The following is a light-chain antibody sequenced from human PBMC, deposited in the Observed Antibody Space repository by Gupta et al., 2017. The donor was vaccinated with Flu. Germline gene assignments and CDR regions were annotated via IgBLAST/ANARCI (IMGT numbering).Light chain of an antibody. CDR1: QRRVYSDGNKY. Sequence: EGLMTHSALCLPVTVGKPASISCRSSQRRVYSDGNKYLNWFQQRPGPSPRRLIYKGSTRDCGVPDIFSGSGWGTDFTLKISRGEADGVGVYYCKQSKHCPGTFGQGTXVEIK. J-gene: IGKJ1*01. CDR2: KGS. CDR3: KQSKHCPGT. V-gene: IGKV2-30*01.